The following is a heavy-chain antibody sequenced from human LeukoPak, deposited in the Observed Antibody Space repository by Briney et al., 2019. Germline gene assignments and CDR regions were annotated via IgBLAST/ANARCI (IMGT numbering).Heavy chain of an antibody. CDR2: IKEDGSEK. CDR3: AREDCSGDSCSNSIDY. V-gene: IGHV3-7*01. J-gene: IGHJ4*02. CDR1: GFTFRSYW. D-gene: IGHD2-15*01. Sequence: GGSLRLSCAASGFTFRSYWMGWVRQAPGKGLEWVANIKEDGSEKYYVDSVKGRFTISRDNAKNSLYLQMSSLRAEDTAVYYCAREDCSGDSCSNSIDYWGQGTLVTVSS.